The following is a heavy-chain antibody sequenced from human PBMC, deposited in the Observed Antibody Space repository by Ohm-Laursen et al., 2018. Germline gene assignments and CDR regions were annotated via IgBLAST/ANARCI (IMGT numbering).Heavy chain of an antibody. CDR2: IYTSGST. J-gene: IGHJ4*02. CDR3: ARDAYYFDSSGGMRNDY. V-gene: IGHV4-4*07. Sequence: SETLSLTWTVSGGSISSYYWSWIRQPAGKGLEWIGRIYTSGSTNYNPSLKSRVTMSIDTSKNQFSLKLSSVTAADTAVYYCARDAYYFDSSGGMRNDYWGQGTLVTVSS. CDR1: GGSISSYY. D-gene: IGHD3-22*01.